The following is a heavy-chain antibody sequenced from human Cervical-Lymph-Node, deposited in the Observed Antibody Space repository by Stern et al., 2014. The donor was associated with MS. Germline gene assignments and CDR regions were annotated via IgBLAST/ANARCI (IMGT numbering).Heavy chain of an antibody. CDR1: GFTFSNHW. CDR3: ARGAFGGCQNE. Sequence: VQLVESGGGLVQPGGSLRLSCAASGFTFSNHWMHWVRQAPGKGLVWISYINPAGCYTKYADSVEGRFTVSRDNAKNTLYLQMNSLRADDSGVYYCARGAFGGCQNERGQGTLVTVSS. J-gene: IGHJ4*02. V-gene: IGHV3-74*02. D-gene: IGHD3-10*01. CDR2: INPAGCYT.